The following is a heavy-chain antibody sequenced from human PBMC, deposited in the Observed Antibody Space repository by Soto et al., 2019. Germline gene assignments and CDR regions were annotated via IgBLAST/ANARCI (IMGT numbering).Heavy chain of an antibody. CDR3: AKAKNDYNWDNRPPFDY. D-gene: IGHD1-20*01. Sequence: GGSLRLSCAASGFTFRNYAMSWVRQAPGKGLEWVSGISGDAGCTWYADSVKGRFTISTDQSRNTVYLQMDSLRADDTAIYYCAKAKNDYNWDNRPPFDYWGQGTLVTVSS. CDR2: ISGDAGCT. V-gene: IGHV3-23*01. J-gene: IGHJ4*02. CDR1: GFTFRNYA.